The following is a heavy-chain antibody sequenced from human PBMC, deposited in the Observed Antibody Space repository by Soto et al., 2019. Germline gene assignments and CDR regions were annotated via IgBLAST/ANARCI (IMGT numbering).Heavy chain of an antibody. CDR1: GFTFSNYA. CDR2: LSDGGGST. J-gene: IGHJ5*02. CDR3: AKEGTPGAYNWFDP. Sequence: GGSLRLSCAASGFTFSNYAMSWVRQAPGKGLEWVSGLSDGGGSTFYADPVKGRFTISRHNAKNTLYLQMTSLRAEVTAVYYCAKEGTPGAYNWFDPWGRGTQVTVSS. D-gene: IGHD2-15*01. V-gene: IGHV3-23*01.